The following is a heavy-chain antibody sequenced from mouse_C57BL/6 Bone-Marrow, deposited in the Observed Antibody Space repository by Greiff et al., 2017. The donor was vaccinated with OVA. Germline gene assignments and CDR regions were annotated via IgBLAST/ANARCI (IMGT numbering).Heavy chain of an antibody. J-gene: IGHJ4*01. Sequence: VQLQQSGPELVKPGASVKISCKASGYAFSSSWMNWVKQRPGKGLEWIGRIYPGDGDTNYNGKFKGKATLTADKSSSTAYMQLSSLTSEDSAVYFCSITTVGGYARDYWGQGTSVTVSS. CDR3: SITTVGGYARDY. V-gene: IGHV1-82*01. CDR1: GYAFSSSW. CDR2: IYPGDGDT. D-gene: IGHD1-1*01.